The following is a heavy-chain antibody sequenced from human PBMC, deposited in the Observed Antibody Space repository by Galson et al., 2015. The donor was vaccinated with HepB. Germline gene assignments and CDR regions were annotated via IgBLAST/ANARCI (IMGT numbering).Heavy chain of an antibody. J-gene: IGHJ3*02. D-gene: IGHD3-16*01. V-gene: IGHV3-30-3*01. CDR3: ARVAGGGNDAFDI. Sequence: SLRLLCAASGFTFSTYAMHRVRQAPGKGLEWVAVISYDGSNKYYADSVKGRFTISRDNSKNTLYLQMNSLRAEDTAVYYCARVAGGGNDAFDIWGQGTMVTVSS. CDR1: GFTFSTYA. CDR2: ISYDGSNK.